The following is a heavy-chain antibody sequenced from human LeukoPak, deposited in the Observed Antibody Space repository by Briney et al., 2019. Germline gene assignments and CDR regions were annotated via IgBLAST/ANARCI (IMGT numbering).Heavy chain of an antibody. Sequence: GGSLRLSCAASGFTFSSYSMNWVRQAPGKGLEWVSSISSSSSYIYYADSVKGRFTISRDNSKNTLYLQMNSLRAEDTAIYYCAKNGDRGAYCSGGSCYPYFYYYMDVWGKGTTVTISS. CDR1: GFTFSSYS. CDR3: AKNGDRGAYCSGGSCYPYFYYYMDV. V-gene: IGHV3-21*04. D-gene: IGHD2-15*01. J-gene: IGHJ6*03. CDR2: ISSSSSYI.